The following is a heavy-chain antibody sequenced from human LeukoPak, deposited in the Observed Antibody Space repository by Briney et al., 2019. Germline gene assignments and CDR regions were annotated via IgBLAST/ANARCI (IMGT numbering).Heavy chain of an antibody. Sequence: GGSLRLSCAASGFTFSSYEMNWVRQAPGKGLEWVSGVSGSGGSTYYADSVKGRFTISRDNSKNTLYLQMNSLRAEDTAVYYCAKPPSYCGSDCYVNWFDPWGQGTLVTVSS. V-gene: IGHV3-23*01. J-gene: IGHJ5*02. CDR1: GFTFSSYE. CDR3: AKPPSYCGSDCYVNWFDP. D-gene: IGHD2-21*02. CDR2: VSGSGGST.